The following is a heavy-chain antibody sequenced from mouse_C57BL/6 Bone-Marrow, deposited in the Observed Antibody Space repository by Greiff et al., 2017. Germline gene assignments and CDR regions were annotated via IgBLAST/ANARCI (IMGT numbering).Heavy chain of an antibody. Sequence: QVQLQQSGAELVRPGTSVKMSCKASGYTFTNYWIGWAKQRPGHGLEWIGDIYPGGGYTNYNEKFKGKATLTADKSSSKAYMQFSSLTSEDSAIYYCARRGYYYGSSYGAMDYWGQGTSVTVSS. D-gene: IGHD1-1*01. CDR3: ARRGYYYGSSYGAMDY. J-gene: IGHJ4*01. CDR1: GYTFTNYW. CDR2: IYPGGGYT. V-gene: IGHV1-63*01.